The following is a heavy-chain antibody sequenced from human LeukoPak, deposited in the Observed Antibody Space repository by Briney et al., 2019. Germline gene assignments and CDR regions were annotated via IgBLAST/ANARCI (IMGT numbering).Heavy chain of an antibody. V-gene: IGHV3-23*01. CDR3: AKDGEGLRLGELSPYFDY. J-gene: IGHJ4*02. Sequence: GGSLRLSCAASGFTFSSYAMSWVRQAPGKGLEWVSAISGSGGSTYYADSVKGRLTISRDNSKNTLYLQMNSLRAEDTAVYYCAKDGEGLRLGELSPYFDYWGQGTLVTVSS. CDR1: GFTFSSYA. D-gene: IGHD3-16*02. CDR2: ISGSGGST.